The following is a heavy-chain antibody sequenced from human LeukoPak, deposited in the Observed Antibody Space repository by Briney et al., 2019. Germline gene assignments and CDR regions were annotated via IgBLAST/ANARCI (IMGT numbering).Heavy chain of an antibody. CDR3: AKATVVTPGVADY. J-gene: IGHJ4*02. Sequence: GGSLRLSCAASGFTFSSYAMSWVRQAPGKGLEWVSAISGSGGSTYYADSVKGRVTISRDNSKNPMYLQMNSLRAEDKAVYYCAKATVVTPGVADYWGQGTMVTVSS. D-gene: IGHD4-23*01. CDR2: ISGSGGST. CDR1: GFTFSSYA. V-gene: IGHV3-23*01.